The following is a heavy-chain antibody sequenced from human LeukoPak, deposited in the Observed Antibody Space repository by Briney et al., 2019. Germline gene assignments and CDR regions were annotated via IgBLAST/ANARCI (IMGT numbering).Heavy chain of an antibody. CDR2: IRYDGSNK. D-gene: IGHD3-10*01. CDR1: GFTFSSYG. Sequence: GGSLRLSCAASGFTFSSYGMHWVRQAPGKGLEWMAFIRYDGSNKYYADSVKGRFTISRDNSKNTLYLQMNSLRAEDTAVYYCAKDRFGSYGSGSYNYWGQGTLVTVSS. J-gene: IGHJ4*02. V-gene: IGHV3-30*02. CDR3: AKDRFGSYGSGSYNY.